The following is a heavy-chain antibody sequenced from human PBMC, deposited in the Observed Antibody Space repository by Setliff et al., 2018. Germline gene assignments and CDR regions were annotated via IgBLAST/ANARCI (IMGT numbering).Heavy chain of an antibody. D-gene: IGHD3-16*01. J-gene: IGHJ4*02. CDR2: IHHSGKA. V-gene: IGHV4-39*07. Sequence: PSETLSLTCTVSGGSISSSDFYWGWIRQPPGKGLEWIVNIHHSGKAYYNPSLKSRVTMSVDTSKSQFFLKLDAVTAADTALYYCAIGGGYCDFFDCFPFDNWGQGFLVTVSS. CDR3: AIGGGYCDFFDCFPFDN. CDR1: GGSISSSDFY.